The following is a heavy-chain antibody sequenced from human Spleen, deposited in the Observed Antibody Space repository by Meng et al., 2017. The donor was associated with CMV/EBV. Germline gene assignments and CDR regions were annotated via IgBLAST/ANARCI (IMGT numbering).Heavy chain of an antibody. CDR1: GFTFSDYA. CDR3: ARGYSSSWYGAFDI. J-gene: IGHJ3*02. Sequence: GESLKISCAVSGFTFSDYAMSWVRQAPGKGLESVSSITGSGSTSFYADAVKGRFTVSRDNAKNSLYLQMNSLRAEDTAVYYCARGYSSSWYGAFDIWGQGTMVTVSS. V-gene: IGHV3-11*04. D-gene: IGHD6-13*01. CDR2: ITGSGSTS.